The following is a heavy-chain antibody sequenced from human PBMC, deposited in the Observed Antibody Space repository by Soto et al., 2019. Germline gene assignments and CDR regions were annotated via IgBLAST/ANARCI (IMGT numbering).Heavy chain of an antibody. CDR3: GSVRPSGYVLS. Sequence: SETLSLTCTFSGGSLISYYWTWIRQSPGKGLEWIGYVYFSGNTNYNPSLKSRVTISIDTSKNQFSLRLASVTAADTAFYFCGSVRPSGYVLSWGQGTLVTVSS. D-gene: IGHD6-25*01. J-gene: IGHJ5*02. CDR2: VYFSGNT. V-gene: IGHV4-59*01. CDR1: GGSLISYY.